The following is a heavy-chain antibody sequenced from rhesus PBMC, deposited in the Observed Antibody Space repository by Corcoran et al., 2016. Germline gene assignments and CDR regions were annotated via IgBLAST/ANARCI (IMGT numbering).Heavy chain of an antibody. CDR3: ASLPVYCTGSGWYVLY. J-gene: IGHJ4*01. D-gene: IGHD2-21*01. CDR1: GFSFSDYY. CDR2: ISYTCGST. V-gene: IGHV3S18*01. Sequence: EVQLVESGGGLAKPGGSLRLSCSASGFSFSDYYMYWVGQAHGKGLEWVSGISYTCGSTYYADSVKGRFTISRENPKNTLYLQMNSLRAEDTAVYYCASLPVYCTGSGWYVLYWGQGVLVTVSA.